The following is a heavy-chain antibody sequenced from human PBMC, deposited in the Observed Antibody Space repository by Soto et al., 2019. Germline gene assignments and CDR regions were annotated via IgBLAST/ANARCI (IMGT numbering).Heavy chain of an antibody. CDR2: IRSKPNNYAT. D-gene: IGHD1-1*01. J-gene: IGHJ2*01. V-gene: IGHV3-73*01. CDR1: GFTFSGSA. Sequence: PGGSLRLSCAASGFTFSGSAIHWVRQASGKGLEWIGRIRSKPNNYATAYGASVRGRFTISRDDSENTAFLQLNSLSTEDTAIYFCTRPTFTMPDSDWYFDLWGRGTLVTVSS. CDR3: TRPTFTMPDSDWYFDL.